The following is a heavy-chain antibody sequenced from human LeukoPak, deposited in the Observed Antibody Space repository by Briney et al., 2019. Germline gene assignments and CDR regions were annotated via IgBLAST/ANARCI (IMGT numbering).Heavy chain of an antibody. J-gene: IGHJ4*02. V-gene: IGHV3-7*01. Sequence: PGGSLRLSCAASGFTFSGYRMNWVRQAPGKGLEWVAYIRQDGSEKYYVDSVKGRFTISRDNAKNSLYLQMNSLGAEDTAVYYCASGRPCDYWGQGTLVTVSS. D-gene: IGHD1-26*01. CDR1: GFTFSGYR. CDR3: ASGRPCDY. CDR2: IRQDGSEK.